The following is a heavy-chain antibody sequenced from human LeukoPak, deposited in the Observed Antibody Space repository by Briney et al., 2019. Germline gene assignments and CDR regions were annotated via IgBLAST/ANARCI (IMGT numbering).Heavy chain of an antibody. J-gene: IGHJ4*02. CDR2: ISGGAEAT. V-gene: IGHV3-23*01. Sequence: GGSLRLSCAASGFSFRDYAMTWVRPAPGKGLEWVSTISGGAEATYYADSVKGGFAISRDNSKSGLYLQMNSLRAEETAIYYCAKDAPLTAYTSGWSNNCFDYWGQGTLVTVSS. CDR1: GFSFRDYA. D-gene: IGHD6-19*01. CDR3: AKDAPLTAYTSGWSNNCFDY.